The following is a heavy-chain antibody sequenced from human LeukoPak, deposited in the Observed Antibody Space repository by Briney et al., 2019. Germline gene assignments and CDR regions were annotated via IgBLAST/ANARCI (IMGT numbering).Heavy chain of an antibody. D-gene: IGHD2-15*01. J-gene: IGHJ4*02. CDR3: ARDRPPGGSCLDY. V-gene: IGHV3-23*01. CDR1: GFTFSSYA. Sequence: TGGSLRLSCAASGFTFSSYAMSWVRQAPGKGLEWVSAISGSGGSTYYADSVKGRFTISRDNSKDTFYLQMNSLGTEDTAVYYCARDRPPGGSCLDYWGQGTLVTVSS. CDR2: ISGSGGST.